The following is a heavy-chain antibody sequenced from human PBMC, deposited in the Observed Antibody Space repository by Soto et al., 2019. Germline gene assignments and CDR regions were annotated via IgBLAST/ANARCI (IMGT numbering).Heavy chain of an antibody. D-gene: IGHD3-9*01. CDR3: ARDLRLAPDFYYYYGMDV. CDR2: INPSGGST. V-gene: IGHV1-46*01. J-gene: IGHJ6*02. CDR1: GYTFTSYY. Sequence: ASVKVSCKAYGYTFTSYYMHWVGQAPGQGLEWMGIINPSGGSTSYAQKFQGRVTMTRDTSTSTVYMELSSLRSEDTAVYYCARDLRLAPDFYYYYGMDVWGQGTTVTVSS.